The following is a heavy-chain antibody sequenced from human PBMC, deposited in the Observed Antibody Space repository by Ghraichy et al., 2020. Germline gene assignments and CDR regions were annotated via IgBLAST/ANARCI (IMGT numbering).Heavy chain of an antibody. V-gene: IGHV3-53*01. J-gene: IGHJ4*02. Sequence: GGSLRLSCAASGFTVSSIYMSWVRQAPGKGLEWVSVIYKEGSTYYADSVKGRFTISRDNFKNTVYLQMNSLRDEDTAVYYCVRDPCDYWGRGALVTVSS. CDR2: IYKEGST. CDR1: GFTVSSIY. CDR3: VRDPCDY.